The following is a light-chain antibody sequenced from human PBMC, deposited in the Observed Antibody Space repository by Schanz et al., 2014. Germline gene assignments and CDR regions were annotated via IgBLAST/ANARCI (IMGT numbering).Light chain of an antibody. CDR3: QHRNNWQWT. J-gene: IGKJ1*01. V-gene: IGKV3-15*01. Sequence: EIVMTQSPGTLSVSPGERATLSCRASESVKSNLAWYQQKPGQAPRLLIHGASTRATGIPARFSGSGSGTEFTLTMSSLQSEDFAVYYCQHRNNWQWTFGQGTKVEI. CDR2: GAS. CDR1: ESVKSN.